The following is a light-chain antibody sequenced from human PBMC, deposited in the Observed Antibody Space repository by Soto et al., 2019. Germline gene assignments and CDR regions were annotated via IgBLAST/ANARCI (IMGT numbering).Light chain of an antibody. CDR1: ESISTW. J-gene: IGKJ2*01. V-gene: IGKV1-5*01. CDR2: GAS. Sequence: DIQMTQSPSTLSASVGARVAITCRASESISTWLAWYQQKPGKSPKLLIYGASNLERGVPSRFSGSGSGTEFTLTISSLQPDDFSTYYCQQYNSFSYTFGPGTKVEIK. CDR3: QQYNSFSYT.